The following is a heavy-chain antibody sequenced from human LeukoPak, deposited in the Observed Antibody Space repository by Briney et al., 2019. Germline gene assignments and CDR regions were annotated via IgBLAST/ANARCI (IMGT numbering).Heavy chain of an antibody. Sequence: GGSLRLSCAASGFTFSSYWMSWVRQAPGKGLAWVANIKQDGSEKYYVDSVKGRFTISRDNAKNSLYLQMNSLRAEDTAVYYCARAGLLWFGELLSAFDIWGQGTMVTVSS. CDR3: ARAGLLWFGELLSAFDI. J-gene: IGHJ3*02. CDR2: IKQDGSEK. V-gene: IGHV3-7*01. CDR1: GFTFSSYW. D-gene: IGHD3-10*01.